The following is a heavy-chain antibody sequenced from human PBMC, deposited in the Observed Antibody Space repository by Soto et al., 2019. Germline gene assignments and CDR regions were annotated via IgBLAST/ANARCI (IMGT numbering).Heavy chain of an antibody. D-gene: IGHD4-17*01. CDR1: GFTFSSYW. Sequence: GGSLRLSCAASGFTFSSYWMSWVRQAPGKGLEWVANIKQDGSEKYYVDSVKGRFTISRDNAKNSLYLQMNSLRAEDTAVYYCARDATFYGDYVDYWGQGTLVTVSS. CDR2: IKQDGSEK. J-gene: IGHJ4*02. V-gene: IGHV3-7*01. CDR3: ARDATFYGDYVDY.